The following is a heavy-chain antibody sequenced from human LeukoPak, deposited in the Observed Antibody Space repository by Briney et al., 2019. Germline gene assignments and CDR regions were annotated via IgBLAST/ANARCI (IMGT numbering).Heavy chain of an antibody. J-gene: IGHJ5*02. CDR1: GYTFTSNG. D-gene: IGHD2-2*01. V-gene: IGHV1-18*01. Sequence: GASVKVSCKASGYTFTSNGISWVRQAPGQGLEWMGWISGYNGNTNYAQRFQGRVTMTTDTSTTTAYMELRSLRSDDTAVYYCVKDPLSSTTSQNWLDPWGQGTLVIVSP. CDR3: VKDPLSSTTSQNWLDP. CDR2: ISGYNGNT.